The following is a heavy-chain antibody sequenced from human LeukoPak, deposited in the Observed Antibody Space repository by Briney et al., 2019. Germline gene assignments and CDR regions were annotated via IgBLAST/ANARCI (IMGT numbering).Heavy chain of an antibody. D-gene: IGHD2-2*02. CDR2: ISDSGDST. CDR3: ATPYCSSTSCYTYYFDY. V-gene: IGHV3-23*01. J-gene: IGHJ4*02. CDR1: GFTFSSYA. Sequence: GGSLRLSCAASGFTFSSYAMTRVRQAAGKGLEWVSTISDSGDSTYYADSVKGRFTISRDNAKNSLYLQMNSLRAEDTAVYYCATPYCSSTSCYTYYFDYWGQGTLVTVSS.